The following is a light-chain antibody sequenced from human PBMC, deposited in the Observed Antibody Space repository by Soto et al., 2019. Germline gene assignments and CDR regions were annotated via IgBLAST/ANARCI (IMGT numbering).Light chain of an antibody. Sequence: QSALTKPASRSGSPGQSITISCTGTSSDIGAYDYVSWFQQHPGKAPKLMISEVNNRPSGVSNRFSGSKSGNTAYLTISGLQVEDEAEYFFFSFTTTRTPVFGTGINSTVL. CDR3: FSFTTTRTPV. CDR2: EVN. CDR1: SSDIGAYDY. J-gene: IGLJ1*01. V-gene: IGLV2-14*01.